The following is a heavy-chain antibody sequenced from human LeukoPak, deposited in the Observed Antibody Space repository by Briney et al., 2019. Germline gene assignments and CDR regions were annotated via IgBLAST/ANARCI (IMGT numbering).Heavy chain of an antibody. D-gene: IGHD3-22*01. J-gene: IGHJ5*02. CDR1: GGSISSGGYS. Sequence: SQTLSLTCAVSGGSISSGGYSWSWIRQPPGKGLEWIGYIYHSGSTYYNPSLKSRVTISVDRSKNQFSLKLSSVTAADTAVYYCARAPHYYDSSGYYSPPDWFDPWGQGTLVTVSS. CDR3: ARAPHYYDSSGYYSPPDWFDP. CDR2: IYHSGST. V-gene: IGHV4-30-2*01.